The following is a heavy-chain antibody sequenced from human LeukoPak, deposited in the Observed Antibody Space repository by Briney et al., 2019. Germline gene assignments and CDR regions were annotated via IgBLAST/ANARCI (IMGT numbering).Heavy chain of an antibody. V-gene: IGHV3-74*01. CDR1: GFTFSRYW. CDR3: ARDSGYYYNDY. CDR2: SNTDGSDT. D-gene: IGHD2-15*01. Sequence: PGGSLRLSCAASGFTFSRYWMHWVRHGPGSGLVWVSRSNTDGSDTSYADSVKGRFTISRDNAKNTLYLQMNSLRVEDTAVYYCARDSGYYYNDYWGQGALVTVSS. J-gene: IGHJ4*02.